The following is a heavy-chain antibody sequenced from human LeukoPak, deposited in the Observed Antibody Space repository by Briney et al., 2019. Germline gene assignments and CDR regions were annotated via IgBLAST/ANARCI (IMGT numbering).Heavy chain of an antibody. D-gene: IGHD3-10*01. CDR2: ISYDGTNE. J-gene: IGHJ3*02. CDR3: AKDLSPLVWFVSGSDAFDI. V-gene: IGHV3-30*18. Sequence: GGSLRLSCAASGFTFSSYGLHWVRQAPGKGLEWVAVISYDGTNEYYADSVKGLFTISRDNSKNTLYLQMNSLRAEDTAVYYCAKDLSPLVWFVSGSDAFDIWGQGTMVTVSS. CDR1: GFTFSSYG.